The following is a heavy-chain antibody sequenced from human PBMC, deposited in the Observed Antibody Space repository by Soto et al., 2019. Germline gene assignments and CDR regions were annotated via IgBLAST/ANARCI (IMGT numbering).Heavy chain of an antibody. CDR1: GFTFTSYS. Sequence: GGSLRLSCAVSGFTFTSYSMSWVRQAPGEGLEWVANIQQDGSEKYYVDSVKGRFTISRGNAKNSLYLQMNSLRAEDTAVYYCARDLPGYCTTTDCYSYFDYWGQGTLVTVSS. V-gene: IGHV3-7*03. J-gene: IGHJ4*02. D-gene: IGHD2-2*02. CDR2: IQQDGSEK. CDR3: ARDLPGYCTTTDCYSYFDY.